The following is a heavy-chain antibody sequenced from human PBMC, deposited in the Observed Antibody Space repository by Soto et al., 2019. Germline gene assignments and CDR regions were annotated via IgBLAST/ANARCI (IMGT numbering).Heavy chain of an antibody. CDR2: IKQDGSEK. Sequence: EVQLVESGGGLVQPGGSLRLSCAASGFTFSSYWMSWVRQAPGKGLEWVANIKQDGSEKYYVDSVKGRFTSFRDNAKNSVYLQMNSLRAEDTAVYYCARSVPSQGVGAGWFDPWGQGTLVTVSS. J-gene: IGHJ5*02. CDR1: GFTFSSYW. D-gene: IGHD1-26*01. CDR3: ARSVPSQGVGAGWFDP. V-gene: IGHV3-7*01.